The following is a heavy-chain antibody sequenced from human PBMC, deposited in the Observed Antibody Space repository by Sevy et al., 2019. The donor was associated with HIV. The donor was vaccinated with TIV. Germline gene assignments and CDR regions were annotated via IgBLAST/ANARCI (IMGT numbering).Heavy chain of an antibody. V-gene: IGHV1-18*01. Sequence: ASVKVSCKASGYTFTTYPIGWVRQAPGQGLEWMGWISTYSGETSAAQRFQGRATMTTDTSTSTAYLELRSLRSDDTAVYYCARDSDGSGHYYADYFDYWGQGTLVTVSS. CDR1: GYTFTTYP. CDR2: ISTYSGET. D-gene: IGHD3-22*01. J-gene: IGHJ4*02. CDR3: ARDSDGSGHYYADYFDY.